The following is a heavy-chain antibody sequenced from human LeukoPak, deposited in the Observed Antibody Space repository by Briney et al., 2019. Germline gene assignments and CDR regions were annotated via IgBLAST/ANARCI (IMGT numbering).Heavy chain of an antibody. Sequence: ASVKVSCKASGYTFTSYDINWVRQATGQGLEWMGWMNPNSGNTGYAQKFQGRVTMTRNTSISTAYMELSSLRSEDTAVYYCARGTLGYCSGGSCYSDWFDPWGQGTLVTVSS. J-gene: IGHJ5*02. CDR2: MNPNSGNT. V-gene: IGHV1-8*01. D-gene: IGHD2-15*01. CDR3: ARGTLGYCSGGSCYSDWFDP. CDR1: GYTFTSYD.